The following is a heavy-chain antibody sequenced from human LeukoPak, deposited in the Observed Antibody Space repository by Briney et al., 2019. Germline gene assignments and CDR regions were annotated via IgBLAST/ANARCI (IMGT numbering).Heavy chain of an antibody. CDR1: GDSLNGPY. D-gene: IGHD2-2*01. Sequence: SETLSLTCGVHGDSLNGPYWSWIRQSPGKGLEWIGYIYHTGTTNYNPSLKSRVTISLNTSTNQLSLKLSSVTAADTAVYYCARGSGWCSSSTCYHFDYWGQGNLVTVAS. CDR2: IYHTGTT. V-gene: IGHV4-59*11. J-gene: IGHJ4*02. CDR3: ARGSGWCSSSTCYHFDY.